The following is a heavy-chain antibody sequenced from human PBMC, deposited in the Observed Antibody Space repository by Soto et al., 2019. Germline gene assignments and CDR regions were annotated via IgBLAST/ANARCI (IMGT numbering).Heavy chain of an antibody. D-gene: IGHD2-2*01. CDR3: TTEDIVLVPTGHGNFDY. CDR1: GFTFSTYA. Sequence: PGGSLRLSCAASGFTFSTYATIWVRQAPGKGLEWVSVITGSGGSTYYADSVKGRFTISRDTSKNTLFLQMNSLRAEDTAVYYCTTEDIVLVPTGHGNFDYWGQGTLVTVSS. V-gene: IGHV3-23*01. CDR2: ITGSGGST. J-gene: IGHJ4*02.